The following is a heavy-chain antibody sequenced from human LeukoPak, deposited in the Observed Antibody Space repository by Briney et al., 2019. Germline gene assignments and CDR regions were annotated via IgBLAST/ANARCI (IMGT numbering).Heavy chain of an antibody. CDR3: ARGLVYFEV. V-gene: IGHV3-7*04. J-gene: IGHJ4*02. CDR2: IKDDGSEK. D-gene: IGHD3-9*01. Sequence: PGGSLRLSCAASGFTFSTYWMTWLRQAPGKGLEWVANIKDDGSEKSYEDSVKGRFTISRDNANSAVYLQLDTLRVEDTAVYYCARGLVYFEVWGQGTLVSVSS. CDR1: GFTFSTYW.